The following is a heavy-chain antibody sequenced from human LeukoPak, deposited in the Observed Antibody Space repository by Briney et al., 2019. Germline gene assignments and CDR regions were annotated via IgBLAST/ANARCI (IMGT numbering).Heavy chain of an antibody. Sequence: GRSLRLSCAASGFTFSNYAMHWVRQAPGKGLEWVAVISYDGSNKYYADSVKGRFTISRDNSKNTVYLHMNSLRAEDTAVYYCARVNGPVLTGKLDCWGQGTLVTVSS. D-gene: IGHD3-9*01. CDR2: ISYDGSNK. J-gene: IGHJ4*02. CDR3: ARVNGPVLTGKLDC. V-gene: IGHV3-30-3*01. CDR1: GFTFSNYA.